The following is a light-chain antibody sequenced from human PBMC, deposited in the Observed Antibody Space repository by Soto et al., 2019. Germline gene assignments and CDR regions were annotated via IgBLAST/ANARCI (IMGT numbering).Light chain of an antibody. Sequence: EIVLTQSPGTLSLSPGERATLSCRASQSVSSYLAWYQLKPGQAPRLLIYGASSRATGFPDRFSCSGSGTDFTLTISRLEPEDFAVYYCQQYGSSPQTFGQGTKVEFK. CDR3: QQYGSSPQT. V-gene: IGKV3-20*01. J-gene: IGKJ1*01. CDR2: GAS. CDR1: QSVSSY.